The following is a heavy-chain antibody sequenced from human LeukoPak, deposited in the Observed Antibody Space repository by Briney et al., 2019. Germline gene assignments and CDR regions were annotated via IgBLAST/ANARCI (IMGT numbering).Heavy chain of an antibody. D-gene: IGHD2-2*01. Sequence: GASLRLSCAASGFTFSSYAMSWVRQAPGKGLEWVSAISGSGGSTYYADSVKGRFTISRDNSKNTLYLQMNSLRAEDTAVYYCAKGGYCSGTSCYFREIYGMDVWGQGTTVTVSS. CDR2: ISGSGGST. CDR3: AKGGYCSGTSCYFREIYGMDV. J-gene: IGHJ6*02. CDR1: GFTFSSYA. V-gene: IGHV3-23*01.